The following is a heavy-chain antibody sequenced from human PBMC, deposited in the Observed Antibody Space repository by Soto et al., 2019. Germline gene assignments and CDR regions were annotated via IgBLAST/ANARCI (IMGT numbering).Heavy chain of an antibody. Sequence: QVQLQESGPGLVKPSQTLSLTCTVSGASLISGGYYWTWIRHHPAKGLEWIGYFSHTGKTYYNPSLESRLSISGDTSKNHFSLPLTSVTAADTAVYYCAREMHASIDVFDVWGQGTVVTVSS. V-gene: IGHV4-31*03. D-gene: IGHD6-6*01. CDR2: FSHTGKT. CDR3: AREMHASIDVFDV. J-gene: IGHJ3*01. CDR1: GASLISGGYY.